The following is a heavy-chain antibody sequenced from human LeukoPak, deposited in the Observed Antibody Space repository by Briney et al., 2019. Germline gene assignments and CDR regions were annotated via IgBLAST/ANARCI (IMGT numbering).Heavy chain of an antibody. V-gene: IGHV4-30-4*01. D-gene: IGHD3-9*01. Sequence: SQTLSLTCTVSSGSISSGDHYWSRIRQPPGTGLEWIGYIYYSGSTYYNPSLKSRVTISVDTSKYQFSLKLSSVTAADTAVYYCASRTYYDILTGFDHWGQGTLFTVSS. CDR1: SGSISSGDHY. J-gene: IGHJ4*02. CDR2: IYYSGST. CDR3: ASRTYYDILTGFDH.